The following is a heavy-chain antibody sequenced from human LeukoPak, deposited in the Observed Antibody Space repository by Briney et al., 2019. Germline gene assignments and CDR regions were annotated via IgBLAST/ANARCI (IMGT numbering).Heavy chain of an antibody. CDR1: GGSISSYY. Sequence: MSSETLSLTCTVSGGSISSYYWSWIRQPPGKGLEWIGYIYYSGSTNYNPSLKSRVTISVDTSKNQFSLKLSSVTAADTAVYYCARVGGSGMHYWGQGTLVTVSS. CDR2: IYYSGST. D-gene: IGHD3-10*01. V-gene: IGHV4-59*08. J-gene: IGHJ4*02. CDR3: ARVGGSGMHY.